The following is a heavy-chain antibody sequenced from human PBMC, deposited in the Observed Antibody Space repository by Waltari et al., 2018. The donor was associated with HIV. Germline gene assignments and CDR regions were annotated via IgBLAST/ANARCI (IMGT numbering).Heavy chain of an antibody. V-gene: IGHV3-23*01. CDR3: VKEHPYSHSWYSYYGMDV. CDR1: GFTFGNYG. CDR2: ISGSGVST. D-gene: IGHD6-13*01. Sequence: EVQVLESGGALVQPGGSLILSCTASGFTFGNYGMSWVCQAPGNELEWVSTISGSGVSTYYADSVKGRFTVSRDNSKNTLYLQMNSLRAEDTAVYFCVKEHPYSHSWYSYYGMDVWGQGTTVTVSS. J-gene: IGHJ6*02.